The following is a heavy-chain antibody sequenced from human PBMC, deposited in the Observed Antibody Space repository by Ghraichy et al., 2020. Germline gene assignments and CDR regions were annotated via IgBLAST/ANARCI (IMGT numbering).Heavy chain of an antibody. Sequence: GESLNISCAASGFTFSSYWMSWVRQAPGKGLEWVANIKQDGSEKYYVDSVKGRFTISRDNAKNSLYLQMNSLRAEDTAVYYCARVTYYYGSGSYYTDAFDIWGQGTMVTVSS. D-gene: IGHD3-10*01. CDR3: ARVTYYYGSGSYYTDAFDI. CDR2: IKQDGSEK. J-gene: IGHJ3*02. V-gene: IGHV3-7*04. CDR1: GFTFSSYW.